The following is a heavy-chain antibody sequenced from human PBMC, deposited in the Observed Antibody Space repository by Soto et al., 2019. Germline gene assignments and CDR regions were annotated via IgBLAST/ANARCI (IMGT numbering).Heavy chain of an antibody. CDR3: ARALIQLWPHYYYGMDV. V-gene: IGHV4-30-4*01. CDR2: IYYSGTT. J-gene: IGHJ6*02. CDR1: GGSISSGDHY. D-gene: IGHD5-18*01. Sequence: KPSETLSLTCTVSGGSISSGDHYWSWIRQPPGKGLEWIGYIYYSGTTYYNPSLKSRVTISVDTSENQFSLKVNSVTAADTAGYSCARALIQLWPHYYYGMDVWGQGTTVPVSS.